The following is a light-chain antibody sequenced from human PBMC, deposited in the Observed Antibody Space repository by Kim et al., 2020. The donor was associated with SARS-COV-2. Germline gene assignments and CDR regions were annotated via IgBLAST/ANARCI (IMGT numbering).Light chain of an antibody. J-gene: IGLJ3*02. V-gene: IGLV1-40*01. CDR2: SNS. CDR1: SYNIGADYD. CDR3: QSYDSSLSGWV. Sequence: QSVLTQPPSVSGAPGQRVTISCTGSSYNIGADYDVHWYQYLPGTVPKLLIYSNSNRPSGVPDRFSASKSGTSASLAITGLQAEDEADYYCQSYDSSLSGWVFGGGTQLTVL.